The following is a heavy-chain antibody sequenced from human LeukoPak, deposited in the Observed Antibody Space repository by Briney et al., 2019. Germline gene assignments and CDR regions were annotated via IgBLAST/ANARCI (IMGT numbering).Heavy chain of an antibody. V-gene: IGHV3-74*01. CDR1: GFTFSSHW. CDR2: INSDGSST. J-gene: IGHJ4*02. Sequence: GGSLRLSCAASGFTFSSHWMHWVRQAPGKGLVWVSRINSDGSSTSYADSVKGRFTISRDNSKNSLYLQMNSLRTEDTALYYCAKDIFAQGGYFDYWGQGTLVTVSS. D-gene: IGHD3-3*01. CDR3: AKDIFAQGGYFDY.